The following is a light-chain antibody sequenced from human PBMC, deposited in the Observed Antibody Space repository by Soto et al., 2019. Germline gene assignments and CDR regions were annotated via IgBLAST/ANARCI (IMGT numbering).Light chain of an antibody. CDR2: DAS. J-gene: IGKJ4*01. Sequence: DIQMTQSPSSVSASVGDRVTITCRASQGISSWLAWYQHKPGKAPKLLIYDASSLQGGITSRFSGSGSGTDFTLSISSLQPEGFATYYCQQANSFPLTFGGGTKVEIK. CDR1: QGISSW. CDR3: QQANSFPLT. V-gene: IGKV1-12*01.